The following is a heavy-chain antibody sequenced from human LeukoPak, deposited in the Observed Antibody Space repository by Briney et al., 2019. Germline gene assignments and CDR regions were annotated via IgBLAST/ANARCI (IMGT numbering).Heavy chain of an antibody. J-gene: IGHJ5*02. CDR3: ARDSNPRITIFGVVIIPDWFDP. CDR1: GYTFTSYG. Sequence: ASVKVSCKASGYTFTSYGISWVRQAPGQRLEWMGWINAGNGNTKYSQKFQGRVTITRDTSASTAYMELSSLRSEDTAVYYCARDSNPRITIFGVVIIPDWFDPWGQGTLVTVSS. CDR2: INAGNGNT. D-gene: IGHD3-3*01. V-gene: IGHV1-3*01.